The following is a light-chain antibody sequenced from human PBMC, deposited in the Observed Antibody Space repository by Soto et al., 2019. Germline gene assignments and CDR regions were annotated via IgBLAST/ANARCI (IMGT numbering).Light chain of an antibody. J-gene: IGLJ1*01. CDR1: SSDVGGYNY. CDR2: DVS. Sequence: QSALTQPRSVSGSPGQSVTISCTGTSSDVGGYNYVSWYQPHPGKAPKLIIYDVSKRPSGVPDRFSGSKSGNTASLTISGLQAEDEADYYCCSYAGNDYVFGTGTKVTVL. CDR3: CSYAGNDYV. V-gene: IGLV2-11*01.